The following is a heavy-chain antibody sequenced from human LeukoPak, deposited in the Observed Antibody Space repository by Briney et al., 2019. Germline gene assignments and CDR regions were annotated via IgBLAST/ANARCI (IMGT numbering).Heavy chain of an antibody. V-gene: IGHV4-4*07. D-gene: IGHD2-2*01. CDR2: IYTSGST. Sequence: PSETLSLTCTVPGGSISSYYWSWIRQPARKGLEWIGRIYTSGSTNYNPSLKSRVTISVDKSKNQFSLKLSSVTAADTAVYYCARDGPRYCSSTSCYYFDYWGQGTLVTVSS. CDR1: GGSISSYY. J-gene: IGHJ4*02. CDR3: ARDGPRYCSSTSCYYFDY.